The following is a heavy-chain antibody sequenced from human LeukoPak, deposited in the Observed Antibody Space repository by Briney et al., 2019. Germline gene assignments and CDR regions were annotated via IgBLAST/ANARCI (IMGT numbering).Heavy chain of an antibody. J-gene: IGHJ4*02. D-gene: IGHD2-15*01. CDR2: ISGSGVST. CDR3: AKDQHGVVVVVAATGYDY. V-gene: IGHV3-23*01. Sequence: GGSLRLSCAASGSTFSSFGMSWVRQAPGKGLEWVSAISGSGVSTYYADSVKGRFTISRDNSKNSLYLQMNSLRAEDTAVYYCAKDQHGVVVVVAATGYDYWGQGTLVTVSS. CDR1: GSTFSSFG.